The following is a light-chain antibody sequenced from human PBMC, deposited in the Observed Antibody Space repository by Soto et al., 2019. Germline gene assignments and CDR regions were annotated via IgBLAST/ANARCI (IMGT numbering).Light chain of an antibody. Sequence: IQVTQSPSSLSASVGDRVTITCRASQGIRDYLGWYQQKPGKAPKLLIYAASRLQSGVPSRLSGSGFGTDFTLTISGLQPEDLATYYCHQVNSYPHSLGQGTKLEIK. CDR1: QGIRDY. V-gene: IGKV1-9*01. J-gene: IGKJ2*01. CDR3: HQVNSYPHS. CDR2: AAS.